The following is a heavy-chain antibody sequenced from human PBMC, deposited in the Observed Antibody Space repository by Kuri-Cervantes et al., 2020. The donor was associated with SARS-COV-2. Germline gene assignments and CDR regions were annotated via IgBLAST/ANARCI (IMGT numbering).Heavy chain of an antibody. CDR3: ARKRNNYDFWSGPIYYFDY. D-gene: IGHD3-3*01. J-gene: IGHJ4*02. CDR1: GFTFSSYS. V-gene: IGHV3-48*02. Sequence: GGSLRLSCAASGFTFSSYSMNWVRQAPGKGLEWVSYISSSSSTIYYADSVKGRFTTSRDNAKNSLYLQMNSLRDEDTAVYYCARKRNNYDFWSGPIYYFDYWGQGTLVTVSS. CDR2: ISSSSSTI.